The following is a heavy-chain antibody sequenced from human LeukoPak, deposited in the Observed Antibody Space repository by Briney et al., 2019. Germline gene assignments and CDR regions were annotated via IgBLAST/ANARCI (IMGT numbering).Heavy chain of an antibody. CDR3: ARDPYSGSYGPYYYYYMDV. J-gene: IGHJ6*03. CDR2: ITSSSSYI. Sequence: GGSLRLSCAASGFSFSSYNMNWVRQAPGKGPEWVSSITSSSSYIYYADSVKGRFTISRDNAKNSLYLQMDSLRVEDTAVYYCARDPYSGSYGPYYYYYMDVWGKGTTVTISS. D-gene: IGHD1-26*01. V-gene: IGHV3-21*06. CDR1: GFSFSSYN.